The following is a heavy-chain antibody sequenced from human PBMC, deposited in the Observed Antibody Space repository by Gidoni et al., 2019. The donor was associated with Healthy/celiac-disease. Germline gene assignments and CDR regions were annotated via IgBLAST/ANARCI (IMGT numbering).Heavy chain of an antibody. V-gene: IGHV3-43*01. J-gene: IGHJ5*02. CDR2: ISWDGGST. D-gene: IGHD6-13*01. CDR1: AFTFDDYT. Sequence: EVQLVDSGGVVVQPGGSLRLSCAASAFTFDDYTMHLFRQAPGKGLEWVSLISWDGGSTYYADSVKGRFTISRDNSKNSLYLQMNSLRTEDTALYYCAKDLGEGYSSSWSALTPGFDPWGQGTLVTVSS. CDR3: AKDLGEGYSSSWSALTPGFDP.